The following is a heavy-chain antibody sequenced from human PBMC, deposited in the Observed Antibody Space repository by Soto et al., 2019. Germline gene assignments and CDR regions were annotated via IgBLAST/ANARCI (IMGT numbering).Heavy chain of an antibody. V-gene: IGHV4-39*01. CDR2: VSYSGST. Sequence: SEALSLTCTVSGGSISNSSYLWGWIRQPPGKGLQWIGSVSYSGSTYYNPSLKSRVTISVDTSKTQSSLRLSSVTAADTAVYYFSRIADSDPITGFDYWGQGAHVTVSS. D-gene: IGHD6-13*01. CDR3: SRIADSDPITGFDY. J-gene: IGHJ4*02. CDR1: GGSISNSSYL.